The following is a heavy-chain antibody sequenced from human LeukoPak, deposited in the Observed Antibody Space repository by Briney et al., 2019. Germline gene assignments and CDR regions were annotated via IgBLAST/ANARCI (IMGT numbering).Heavy chain of an antibody. D-gene: IGHD6-13*01. CDR3: ARDVLIAADGVIRLDAFDI. V-gene: IGHV3-21*01. CDR1: GFTFSSYN. CDR2: ISSSSSFI. J-gene: IGHJ3*02. Sequence: PGGSLRLSCAASGFTFSSYNMNWVRQTPGKGLEWVSSISSSSSFIYYADSVKGRFTISRDNAKNSLYLQMTSLRAEDTAVYYCARDVLIAADGVIRLDAFDIWGQGTVVTVPS.